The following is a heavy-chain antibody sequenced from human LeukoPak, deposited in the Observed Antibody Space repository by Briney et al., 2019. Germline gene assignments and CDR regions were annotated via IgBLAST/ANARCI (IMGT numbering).Heavy chain of an antibody. J-gene: IGHJ4*02. CDR2: IKQDGSEK. Sequence: GGSLRLSCAASGFDFSNYWMYWVRQAPGKGLEWVANIKQDGSEKYYVDSVRGRFTISRDNAKNSLSLQMNSLRAEDTAVYYCARDGGQTYDYVWGSYRTANFDYWGQGTLVTVSS. CDR3: ARDGGQTYDYVWGSYRTANFDY. V-gene: IGHV3-7*03. D-gene: IGHD3-16*02. CDR1: GFDFSNYW.